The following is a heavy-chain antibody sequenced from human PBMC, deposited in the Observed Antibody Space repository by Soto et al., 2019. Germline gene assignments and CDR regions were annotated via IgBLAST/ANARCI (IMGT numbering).Heavy chain of an antibody. CDR1: GFTFSSYA. Sequence: GGSLRLSCAASGFTFSSYAMSWVRQAPGKGLEWVSRSNGSGGSKYYADSVKGRFTIYRDNSKNTLNLQMNSLRAEDAVVYSCAKSPRTDAGIPYFDYWGQGTLVTVSS. D-gene: IGHD1-20*01. CDR2: SNGSGGSK. J-gene: IGHJ4*02. V-gene: IGHV3-23*01. CDR3: AKSPRTDAGIPYFDY.